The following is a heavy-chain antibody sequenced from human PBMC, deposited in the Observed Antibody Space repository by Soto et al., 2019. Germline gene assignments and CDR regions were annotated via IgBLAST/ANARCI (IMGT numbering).Heavy chain of an antibody. J-gene: IGHJ6*02. Sequence: QVQLVESGGGVVQPGTSLRLSCTTSGFTFSNHAMHWVRQAPGKGLEWVAQIWYDGSNKYYADSVKGRFTISRDNSRSMVYVQMNSLRVEDTAVYYCARDGQQLAPYALDVWGQGTSVTVSS. CDR3: ARDGQQLAPYALDV. V-gene: IGHV3-33*01. D-gene: IGHD6-13*01. CDR2: IWYDGSNK. CDR1: GFTFSNHA.